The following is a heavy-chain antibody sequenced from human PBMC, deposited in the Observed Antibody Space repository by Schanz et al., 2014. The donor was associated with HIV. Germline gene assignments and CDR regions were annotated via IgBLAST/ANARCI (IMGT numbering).Heavy chain of an antibody. CDR1: GGAFNNYA. J-gene: IGHJ4*02. D-gene: IGHD3-10*01. V-gene: IGHV1-18*01. CDR2: ISTYNGNT. CDR3: ARVPKHNFGSGSYYPFDY. Sequence: QVQLVQSGAEVKKPWTSVKVSCKTSGGAFNNYAISWLRQAPGQGLEWMGWISTYNGNTIYAQKFQGRVTMTTDTSISTAYMELSSLRSEDTAVYYCARVPKHNFGSGSYYPFDYWGQGTLVTVSS.